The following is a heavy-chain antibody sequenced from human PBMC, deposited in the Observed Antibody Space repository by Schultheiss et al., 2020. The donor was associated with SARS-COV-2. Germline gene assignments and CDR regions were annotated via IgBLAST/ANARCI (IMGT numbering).Heavy chain of an antibody. D-gene: IGHD6-13*01. Sequence: GESLKISCTASGFTFTTYWMHWVRQAPGKGLVWVSRINSAGSNITYADSVKGRFTISRDNAKNTLYLQMNSLKTEDTAVYYCTTNVWASAGTDYWGQGTLVTVSS. J-gene: IGHJ4*02. V-gene: IGHV3-74*03. CDR3: TTNVWASAGTDY. CDR1: GFTFTTYW. CDR2: INSAGSNI.